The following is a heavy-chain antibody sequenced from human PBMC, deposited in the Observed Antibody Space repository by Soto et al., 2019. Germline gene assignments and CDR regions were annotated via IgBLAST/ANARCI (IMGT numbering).Heavy chain of an antibody. CDR1: GFNVSSNS. CDR2: IHSDANT. Sequence: GGSLRLSCAASGFNVSSNSMNWVRQAPGKGLEWLSLIHSDANTKYADSVKGRFTISRDSSENKFYLQMNSLRAEDTAVYYCARHAWLESWGPGPLITFSS. V-gene: IGHV3-53*01. J-gene: IGHJ5*01. CDR3: ARHAWLES.